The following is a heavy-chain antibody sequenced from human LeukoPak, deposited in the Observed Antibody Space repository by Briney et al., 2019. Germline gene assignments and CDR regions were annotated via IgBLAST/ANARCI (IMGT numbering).Heavy chain of an antibody. J-gene: IGHJ3*02. CDR2: IYPGDSDT. CDR1: GYSLSSNW. V-gene: IGHV5-51*01. CDR3: ARPPFI. Sequence: GESLQISCKGSGYSLSSNWIGWVRQMPGKGLEWMGIIYPGDSDTRYSPSFQGQVTISVDKSISTAYLQWSSLKASDTAMYYCARPPFIWGQGTMVTVSS.